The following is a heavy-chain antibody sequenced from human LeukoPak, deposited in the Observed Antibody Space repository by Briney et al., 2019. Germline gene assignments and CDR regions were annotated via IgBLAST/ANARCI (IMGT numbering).Heavy chain of an antibody. CDR1: GGSISSYY. CDR2: IYYSGST. D-gene: IGHD4-11*01. CDR3: ARGLLYSKKADY. V-gene: IGHV4-59*01. Sequence: SETLSLTCTVSGGSISSYYWSWIRQPPGKGLEWIGYIYYSGSTNYNPSLKSRVTISVDTSKNQFSLKLSSVTAADTAVYYCARGLLYSKKADYWGQGTLVTVSS. J-gene: IGHJ4*02.